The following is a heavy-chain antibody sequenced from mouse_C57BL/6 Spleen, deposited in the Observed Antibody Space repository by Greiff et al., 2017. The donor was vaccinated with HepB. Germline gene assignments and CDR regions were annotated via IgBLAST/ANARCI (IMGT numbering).Heavy chain of an antibody. D-gene: IGHD2-2*01. Sequence: VQLQQSGPELVKPGASVKISCKASGYTFTDYYMNWVKQSHGKSLEWIGDINPNNGGTSYNQKFKGKATLTVDKSSSTAYMELRSLTSEDSAVYYCARRGVTTWYFDVWGTGTTVTVSS. CDR1: GYTFTDYY. J-gene: IGHJ1*03. CDR3: ARRGVTTWYFDV. CDR2: INPNNGGT. V-gene: IGHV1-26*01.